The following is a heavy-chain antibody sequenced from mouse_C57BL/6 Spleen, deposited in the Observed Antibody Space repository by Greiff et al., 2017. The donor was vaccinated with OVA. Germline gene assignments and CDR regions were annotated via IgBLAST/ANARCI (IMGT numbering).Heavy chain of an antibody. Sequence: EVQLVESGGGLVQPGGSLSLSCAASGFTFTDYYMSWVRQPPGQALEWLGFIRNKANGYTTEYSASVKGRFTISRDNSQSILYLQMNALRAEDSATYYCARIYGSSHYYAMDYWGQGTSVTVSS. CDR2: IRNKANGYTT. CDR1: GFTFTDYY. J-gene: IGHJ4*01. D-gene: IGHD1-1*01. CDR3: ARIYGSSHYYAMDY. V-gene: IGHV7-3*01.